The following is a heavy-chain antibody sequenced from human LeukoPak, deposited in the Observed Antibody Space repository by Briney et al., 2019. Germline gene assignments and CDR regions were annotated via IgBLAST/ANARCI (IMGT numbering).Heavy chain of an antibody. CDR3: ARSPASSWKPNWFDP. J-gene: IGHJ5*02. D-gene: IGHD6-13*01. CDR1: GGSISGSKYY. CDR2: IYYSGNR. Sequence: SETLSLTCTVSGGSISGSKYYWGWIRQPPGKGLEWIGCIYYSGNRYYNPSLKSRVTISVDTSKNQFSLKLSSVTAADTAVYYCARSPASSWKPNWFDPWGQGTLVTVSS. V-gene: IGHV4-39*01.